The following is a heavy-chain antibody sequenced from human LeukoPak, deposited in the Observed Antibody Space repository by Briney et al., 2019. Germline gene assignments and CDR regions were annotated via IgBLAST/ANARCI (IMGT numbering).Heavy chain of an antibody. CDR2: INTNTGNP. CDR3: ARDLISTAMVTDY. J-gene: IGHJ4*02. CDR1: GYSFTNYY. D-gene: IGHD5-18*01. V-gene: IGHV7-4-1*02. Sequence: ASVKVSCKASGYSFTNYYMHWVRQAPGQGLEWMGWINTNTGNPTYAQGFTGRFVFSLDTSVSTAYLQISSLKAEDTAVYYCARDLISTAMVTDYWGQGTLVTVSS.